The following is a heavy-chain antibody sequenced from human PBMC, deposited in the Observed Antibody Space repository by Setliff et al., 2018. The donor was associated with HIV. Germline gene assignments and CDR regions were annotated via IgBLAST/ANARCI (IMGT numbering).Heavy chain of an antibody. V-gene: IGHV4-39*02. Sequence: PSETLSLTCNVSGDSISGNSYYWGWIRQPPGKGLEWIGSFHHSGSTSYSPSLKTRVTISVDTSKNQFSLKLSSVTAADTAVYYCARDKRASFDGLDVWGQGTTVTVSS. J-gene: IGHJ6*02. CDR3: ARDKRASFDGLDV. CDR2: FHHSGST. CDR1: GDSISGNSYY.